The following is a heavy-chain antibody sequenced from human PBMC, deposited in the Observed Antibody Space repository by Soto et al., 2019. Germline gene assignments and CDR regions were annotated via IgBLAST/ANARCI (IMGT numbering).Heavy chain of an antibody. V-gene: IGHV6-1*01. CDR1: GDSVSSNSAA. CDR3: ARVRSGIAARPGFFGY. Sequence: PSQTLSLTCAISGDSVSSNSAAWSWIRQSPSRGLEWLGRTYYRSKWYNDYAVSVKSRITINPDTSKNQFSLQLNSVTPEDTAVYYCARVRSGIAARPGFFGYWGQGTLVTVSS. D-gene: IGHD6-6*01. J-gene: IGHJ4*02. CDR2: TYYRSKWYN.